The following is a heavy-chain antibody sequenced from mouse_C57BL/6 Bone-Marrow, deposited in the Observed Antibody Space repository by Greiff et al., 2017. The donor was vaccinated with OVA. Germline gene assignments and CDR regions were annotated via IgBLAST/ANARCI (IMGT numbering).Heavy chain of an antibody. Sequence: VQLQQSGPELVKPGASVKISCKASGYTFTDYYMNWVKQSHGKSLEWIGDINPNNGGTSYNQKFKGKATLTVDKSSSTAYMELRSLTSEDSAVYYCARGDYDAFYYFDYWGQGTTLTVSS. V-gene: IGHV1-26*01. D-gene: IGHD2-4*01. CDR3: ARGDYDAFYYFDY. CDR2: INPNNGGT. CDR1: GYTFTDYY. J-gene: IGHJ2*01.